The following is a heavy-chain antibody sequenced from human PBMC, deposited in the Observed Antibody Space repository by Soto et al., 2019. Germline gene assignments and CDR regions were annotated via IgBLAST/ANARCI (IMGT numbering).Heavy chain of an antibody. D-gene: IGHD1-1*01. V-gene: IGHV4-59*01. Sequence: SETLSLTCTVSGGSISSYYWSWIRQPPGKGLEWIGYIYYSGSTNYNPSLKSRVTISVDTSKNQFSLKLSSVTAADTAVYYSARDWYKGLDYWGQGTLVTVSS. CDR2: IYYSGST. J-gene: IGHJ4*02. CDR3: ARDWYKGLDY. CDR1: GGSISSYY.